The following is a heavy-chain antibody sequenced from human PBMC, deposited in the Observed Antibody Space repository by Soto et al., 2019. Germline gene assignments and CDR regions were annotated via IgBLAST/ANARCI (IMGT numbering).Heavy chain of an antibody. CDR2: INHSGNT. D-gene: IGHD3-10*01. CDR3: ARGITRAAPDKYYFDS. CDR1: GGSFSGYY. J-gene: IGHJ4*02. V-gene: IGHV4-34*01. Sequence: KTSETLSLTCAVYGGSFSGYYWSWIRQSPGKGLEWIGEINHSGNTNQNPSLESRVTISVDTSKNQFSLKLRSLTAADTAVYYCARGITRAAPDKYYFDSWGQGTLVTVSS.